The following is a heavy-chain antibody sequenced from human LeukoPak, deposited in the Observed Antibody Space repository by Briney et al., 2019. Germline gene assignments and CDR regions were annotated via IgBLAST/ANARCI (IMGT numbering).Heavy chain of an antibody. CDR3: ARDYYYSVDY. CDR2: ISSSSSTI. Sequence: GGSLRLSCAASGFTFSSYSMNWVRQAPGKGLEWVSYISSSSSTIYYADSVKGRFTISRDNAKSTVYLQMNSLRAEDTAVYYCARDYYYSVDYWGQGTLVTVSS. V-gene: IGHV3-48*04. D-gene: IGHD3-22*01. J-gene: IGHJ4*02. CDR1: GFTFSSYS.